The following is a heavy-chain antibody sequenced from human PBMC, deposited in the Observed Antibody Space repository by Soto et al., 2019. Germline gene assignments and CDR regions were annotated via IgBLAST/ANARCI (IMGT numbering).Heavy chain of an antibody. D-gene: IGHD2-15*01. CDR3: ARQPCGSCYSHYYYYMDV. CDR2: IYYSGST. J-gene: IGHJ6*03. V-gene: IGHV4-59*08. Sequence: PSETLSLTCTVSGGSISSYYWSWTRQPPGKGLEWIGYIYYSGSTNYNPSLKSRVTISVDTSKNQFSLKLSSVTAADTAVYYCARQPCGSCYSHYYYYMDVWGKGTTVTVS. CDR1: GGSISSYY.